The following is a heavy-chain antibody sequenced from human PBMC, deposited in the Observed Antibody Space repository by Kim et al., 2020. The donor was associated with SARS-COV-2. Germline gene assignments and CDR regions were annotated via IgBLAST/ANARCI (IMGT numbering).Heavy chain of an antibody. CDR3: TRGGADGGYSTWGY. CDR2: ISPDGTST. D-gene: IGHD2-21*02. J-gene: IGHJ4*02. CDR1: GFTFSGYW. Sequence: GGSLRLSCAASGFTFSGYWMHWGRQAPGKVPVAVSRISPDGTSTTYADSVQGRFTISRDNAKNTLYLQMHSLTADDTAIYYCTRGGADGGYSTWGYWGQG. V-gene: IGHV3-74*01.